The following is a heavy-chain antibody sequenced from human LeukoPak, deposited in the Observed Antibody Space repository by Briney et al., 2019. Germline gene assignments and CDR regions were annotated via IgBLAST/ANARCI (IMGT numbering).Heavy chain of an antibody. D-gene: IGHD2-15*01. V-gene: IGHV1-8*01. Sequence: ASVKVSCKASGYTSTSYDINWVRQATGQGLEWMGWMNPNSGNTGYAQKFQGRVTMTRNTSISTAYMELSSLRSEDTAVYYCARVCSGGSCYSYYYGMDVWGQGTTVTVSS. CDR1: GYTSTSYD. CDR3: ARVCSGGSCYSYYYGMDV. CDR2: MNPNSGNT. J-gene: IGHJ6*02.